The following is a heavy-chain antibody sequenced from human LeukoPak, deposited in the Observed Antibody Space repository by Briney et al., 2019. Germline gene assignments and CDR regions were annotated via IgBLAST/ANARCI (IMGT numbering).Heavy chain of an antibody. CDR3: TRGFYCSDHSCYVNGEFDY. V-gene: IGHV3-13*01. CDR2: IGTSGDK. CDR1: GFTFSTYD. D-gene: IGHD2-2*01. J-gene: IGHJ4*02. Sequence: GGSLRLSCAASGFTFSTYDMHWVRQTTGGGLEWVSGIGTSGDKHYPDSVEGRFTISRENAKNSLYLQMNSLRAGDTAVYYCTRGFYCSDHSCYVNGEFDYWGQGTLVTVFS.